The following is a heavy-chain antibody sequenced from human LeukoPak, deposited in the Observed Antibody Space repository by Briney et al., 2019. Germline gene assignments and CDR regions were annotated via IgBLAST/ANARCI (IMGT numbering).Heavy chain of an antibody. V-gene: IGHV3-30*18. D-gene: IGHD3-22*01. J-gene: IGHJ4*02. Sequence: GGSLRLSCAASGFTFRSYGMHWVRQAPGKGLEWVAVISYDTNIKSYADSVKGRFTISRDNSKNTLYLQMNSLRAEDTAVYYCAKVITYDSSGYYRHPDYWGQGTLVTVSS. CDR2: ISYDTNIK. CDR1: GFTFRSYG. CDR3: AKVITYDSSGYYRHPDY.